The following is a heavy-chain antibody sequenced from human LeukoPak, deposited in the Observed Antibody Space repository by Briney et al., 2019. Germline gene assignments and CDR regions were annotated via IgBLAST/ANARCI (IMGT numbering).Heavy chain of an antibody. J-gene: IGHJ3*02. Sequence: GASVKVSCKAAGYSFTSFHINWVRQAPGQGPEWMGWMNPNTGNIGFAQKFQGRVTITQNSSISTVYMELSSLTSEDTAVYYCARRGLVAGIYDLVYGFDIWGHGTMVTVSS. CDR2: MNPNTGNI. D-gene: IGHD3/OR15-3a*01. CDR3: ARRGLVAGIYDLVYGFDI. V-gene: IGHV1-8*03. CDR1: GYSFTSFH.